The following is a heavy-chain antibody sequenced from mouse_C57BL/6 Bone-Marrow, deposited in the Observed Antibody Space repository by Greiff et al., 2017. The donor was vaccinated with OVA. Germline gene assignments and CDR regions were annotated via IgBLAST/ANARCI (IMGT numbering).Heavy chain of an antibody. CDR3: AKAVYYYDSSYYAC. J-gene: IGHJ3*01. CDR2: IYPGDGDT. CDR1: GYAFSSSW. D-gene: IGHD1-1*01. V-gene: IGHV1-82*01. Sequence: QVQLLQSGPELVKPGASVKISCKASGYAFSSSWMNWVKQRPGKGLEWIGRIYPGDGDTNYNGKLKGKATLSTDKASSTAYMKLSSLTSEDTAVYFCAKAVYYYDSSYYACWGKGTLVSVST.